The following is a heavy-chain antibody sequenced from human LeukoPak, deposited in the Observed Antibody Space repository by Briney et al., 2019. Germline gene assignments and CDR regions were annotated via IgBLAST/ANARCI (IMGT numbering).Heavy chain of an antibody. J-gene: IGHJ4*02. Sequence: GGSLRLSCAASGFTFSSCGFNWVRQAPGKGLEWVSSIGRTGTARYYADSVRGRFTISRDNATNSMYLQMDSLRDGDTAVYYCATETIGRHYDYWGQGTLLTVSS. CDR1: GFTFSSCG. D-gene: IGHD1-14*01. CDR3: ATETIGRHYDY. V-gene: IGHV3-21*01. CDR2: IGRTGTAR.